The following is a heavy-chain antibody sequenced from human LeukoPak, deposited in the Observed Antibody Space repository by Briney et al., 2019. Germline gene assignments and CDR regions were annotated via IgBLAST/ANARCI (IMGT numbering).Heavy chain of an antibody. CDR3: AGLVLDY. V-gene: IGHV3-48*03. J-gene: IGHJ4*02. Sequence: AGSLRLSCAASGFTFRSYEMTWVRQAPGKGLEWVSYISGSGSTIYYTDSVKGRFTISRDNAKNSLYLQMNSLRAEDTAVYYCAGLVLDYWGQGTLVTVSS. D-gene: IGHD6-19*01. CDR1: GFTFRSYE. CDR2: ISGSGSTI.